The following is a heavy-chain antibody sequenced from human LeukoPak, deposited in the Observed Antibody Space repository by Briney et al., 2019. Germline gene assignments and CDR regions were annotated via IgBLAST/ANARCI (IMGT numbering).Heavy chain of an antibody. CDR3: ARDQAGYSSGWSLGMDV. Sequence: GGSLRLSCAASGFTFSSYDMHWVRQAPGKGLEWVAVISYDGSNKYYADSVKGRFTISRDNSKNTLYLHMNSLRAEDTAMYYCARDQAGYSSGWSLGMDVWGQGTTVTVSS. V-gene: IGHV3-30-3*01. D-gene: IGHD6-19*01. CDR1: GFTFSSYD. CDR2: ISYDGSNK. J-gene: IGHJ6*02.